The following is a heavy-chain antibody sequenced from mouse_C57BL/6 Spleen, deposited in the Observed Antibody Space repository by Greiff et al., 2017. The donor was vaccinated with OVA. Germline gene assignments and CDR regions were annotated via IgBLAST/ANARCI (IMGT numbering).Heavy chain of an antibody. CDR2: INPSNGGT. Sequence: VQLQQSGTELVKPGASVKLSCKASGYTFTSYWMHWVKQRPGQGLEWIGNINPSNGGTNYNEKFKSKATLTVDKSSSTAYMQLSSLTSEDSAVYYCARSWGYYEGWFAYWGQGTLVTVSA. CDR1: GYTFTSYW. D-gene: IGHD2-4*01. V-gene: IGHV1-53*01. CDR3: ARSWGYYEGWFAY. J-gene: IGHJ3*01.